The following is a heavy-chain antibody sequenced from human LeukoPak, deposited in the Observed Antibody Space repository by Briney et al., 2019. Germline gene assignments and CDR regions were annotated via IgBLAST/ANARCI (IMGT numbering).Heavy chain of an antibody. CDR3: ARDRPTVTTEGYFDY. Sequence: GGSLRLSCAASGFTFSSYEMNWVRQAPGKGLEWVSYISSSGSTIYYADSVKGRFTISRDNAKNSLYLQMNSLRAEDTAVYYCARDRPTVTTEGYFDYWGQGTLVTVSS. D-gene: IGHD4-17*01. CDR1: GFTFSSYE. J-gene: IGHJ4*02. CDR2: ISSSGSTI. V-gene: IGHV3-48*03.